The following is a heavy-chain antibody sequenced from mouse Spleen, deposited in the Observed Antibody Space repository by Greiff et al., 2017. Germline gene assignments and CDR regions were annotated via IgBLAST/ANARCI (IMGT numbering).Heavy chain of an antibody. CDR3: ARDDLYYYGSSWYFDV. CDR1: GYTFTSYW. V-gene: IGHV1-7*01. D-gene: IGHD1-1*01. CDR2: INPSSGYT. J-gene: IGHJ1*01. Sequence: VQLMESGAELAKPGASVKLSCKASGYTFTSYWMHWVNQRPGQGLEWIGYINPSSGYTKYNQKLPDKATLTANKTLRTAYMQLSNQTSEDSAVYYCARDDLYYYGSSWYFDVWGAGTTVTVSS.